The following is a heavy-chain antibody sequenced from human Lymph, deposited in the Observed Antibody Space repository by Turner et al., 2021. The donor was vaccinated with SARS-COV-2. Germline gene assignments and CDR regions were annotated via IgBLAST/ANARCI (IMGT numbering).Heavy chain of an antibody. CDR3: TRGETIAAHYDY. J-gene: IGHJ4*02. Sequence: QAQLVPSGAEVMKLGSSVKASCKASGGTFSTYTISWVRQAPGQGLEWMGGIIPIFGTANYAQKFQGRVTITADESTSTAYMELSSLRSEDTAVYYCTRGETIAAHYDYWGQGTLVTVSS. V-gene: IGHV1-69*01. CDR2: IIPIFGTA. CDR1: GGTFSTYT. D-gene: IGHD6-6*01.